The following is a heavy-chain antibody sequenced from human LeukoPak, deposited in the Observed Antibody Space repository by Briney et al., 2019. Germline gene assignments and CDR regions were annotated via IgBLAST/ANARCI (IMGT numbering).Heavy chain of an antibody. V-gene: IGHV3-30*02. Sequence: PGGSLRLSCAASGFTFSSYGMHWVRQAPGKGLEWVAFIRYDGSNKYYADSVKGRFTISRDNSKNTLYLQMNSLRAEDTAVYYCAKIVVVVAATDYWGQGTLVTVSS. CDR3: AKIVVVVAATDY. CDR1: GFTFSSYG. CDR2: IRYDGSNK. D-gene: IGHD2-15*01. J-gene: IGHJ4*02.